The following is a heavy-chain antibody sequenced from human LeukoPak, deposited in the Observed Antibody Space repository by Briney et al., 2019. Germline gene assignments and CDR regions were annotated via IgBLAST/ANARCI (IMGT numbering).Heavy chain of an antibody. D-gene: IGHD1-7*01. CDR3: AKSRGDWNYDYFDY. V-gene: IGHV1-2*02. J-gene: IGHJ4*02. CDR1: GYTFTGYY. CDR2: INPNSGGT. Sequence: ASVKVSCKASGYTFTGYYMHWVRQAPGQGLEWMGWINPNSGGTNYAQKFQGRVTMTRDTSISTAYMELSRLRSDDTAVYYCAKSRGDWNYDYFDYWGQGALVTVSS.